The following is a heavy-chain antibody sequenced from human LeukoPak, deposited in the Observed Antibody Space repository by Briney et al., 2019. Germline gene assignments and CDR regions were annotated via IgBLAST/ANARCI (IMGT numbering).Heavy chain of an antibody. D-gene: IGHD5-18*01. CDR1: GGSVTSVNW. Sequence: SGTLSLTCAVSGGSVTSVNWWTWVRQPPGKGLEWIGEISHSGTTNYNPSLKSRVTISVDKSKNQFSLKLSSVTAADTAVYYCARGYSYGTDWGQGTLVTVSS. J-gene: IGHJ4*02. CDR2: ISHSGTT. CDR3: ARGYSYGTD. V-gene: IGHV4-4*02.